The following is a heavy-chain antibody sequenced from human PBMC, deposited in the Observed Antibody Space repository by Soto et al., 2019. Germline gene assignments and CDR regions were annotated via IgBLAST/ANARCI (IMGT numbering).Heavy chain of an antibody. CDR1: GFTFSSYA. J-gene: IGHJ4*02. CDR2: ISGSGSTI. Sequence: PGGSLRLSCAASGFTFSSYAVSWVRQAPGKGPEWISSISGSGSTIYYADSVKGRFTISRDNSKNTLYLQMSSLRAEDTAVYYCAKVFYYNDSSGYYYFDYWGQGTLVTVSS. V-gene: IGHV3-23*01. D-gene: IGHD3-22*01. CDR3: AKVFYYNDSSGYYYFDY.